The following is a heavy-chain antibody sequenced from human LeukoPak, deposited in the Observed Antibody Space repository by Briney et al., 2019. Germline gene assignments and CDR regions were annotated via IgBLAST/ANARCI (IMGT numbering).Heavy chain of an antibody. CDR2: IHHDGSNK. CDR1: GFTFSSYG. Sequence: GGSLRLSCAASGFTFSSYGMHWVRQAPGKGLDWVAFIHHDGSNKYYADSVRGRFTISRDNSKNTLYLQMNSLRAEDTAVYYCAGRERGYSGYAWGYYFDYWGQGTLVTVSS. V-gene: IGHV3-30*02. D-gene: IGHD5-12*01. CDR3: AGRERGYSGYAWGYYFDY. J-gene: IGHJ4*02.